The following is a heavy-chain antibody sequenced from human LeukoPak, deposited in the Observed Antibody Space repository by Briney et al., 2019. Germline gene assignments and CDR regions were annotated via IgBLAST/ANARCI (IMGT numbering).Heavy chain of an antibody. J-gene: IGHJ6*03. D-gene: IGHD1-26*01. CDR3: ATDGLVRRFYFYYYMDV. V-gene: IGHV1-24*01. CDR2: FDPEDGET. CDR1: GYTLTELS. Sequence: ASVKVSCKVSGYTLTELSMHWVRQAPGKGLEWMGGFDPEDGETIYAEKFQDRVTMTKDTSTDTAYMELSSLRSEDTAVYYCATDGLVRRFYFYYYMDVWGKGTTVTISS.